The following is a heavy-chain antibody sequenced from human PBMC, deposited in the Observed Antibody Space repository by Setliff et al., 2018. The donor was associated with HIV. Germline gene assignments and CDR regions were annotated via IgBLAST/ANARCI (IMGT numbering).Heavy chain of an antibody. V-gene: IGHV1-2*06. Sequence: ASVKVSCKTSAYTFNSYYMHWVRQAPGQGPEWLGRINPKSGGTRYAQKFQGRVSMTRDTAISTAYMELSRLRSDDSAVYYCARLPFITIFGVLNGDDGFDIWGQGTMVTVSS. CDR1: AYTFNSYY. J-gene: IGHJ3*02. CDR2: INPKSGGT. D-gene: IGHD3-3*01. CDR3: ARLPFITIFGVLNGDDGFDI.